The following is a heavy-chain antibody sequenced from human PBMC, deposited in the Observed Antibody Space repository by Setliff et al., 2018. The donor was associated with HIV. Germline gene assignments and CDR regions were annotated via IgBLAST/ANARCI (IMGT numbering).Heavy chain of an antibody. Sequence: GGSLRLSCAASGFTFKNHVLTWVRQAPGKGLEWVSSISGSGGGTYYADSVKGRFTVSRDNSGSTLYLQLNSLRADDTAVYYCARGRNGGLFTLLVVLDYWGQGTPVTVSS. J-gene: IGHJ4*02. CDR3: ARGRNGGLFTLLVVLDY. CDR2: ISGSGGGT. CDR1: GFTFKNHV. V-gene: IGHV3-23*01. D-gene: IGHD2-2*01.